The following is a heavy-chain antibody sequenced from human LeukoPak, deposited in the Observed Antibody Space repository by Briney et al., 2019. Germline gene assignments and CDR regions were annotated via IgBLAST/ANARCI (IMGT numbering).Heavy chain of an antibody. Sequence: GRSLRLSCEASGVTFSSYAMHWVRQAPGKGLEWVAVISYDGSNKYYADSVKGRFTISRDNSKNTLYLQMNSLRAEDTAVYYCARSGYCSSASCYRPYYYYGMAVWGQGTTVTVSS. J-gene: IGHJ6*02. V-gene: IGHV3-30-3*01. CDR1: GVTFSSYA. CDR2: ISYDGSNK. D-gene: IGHD2-2*01. CDR3: ARSGYCSSASCYRPYYYYGMAV.